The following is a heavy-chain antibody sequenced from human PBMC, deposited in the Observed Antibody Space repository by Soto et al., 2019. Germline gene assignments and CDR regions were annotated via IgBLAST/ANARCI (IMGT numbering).Heavy chain of an antibody. J-gene: IGHJ5*02. D-gene: IGHD3-3*01. CDR2: IYRTGST. CDR3: ATRITVFGLLIPPFDP. V-gene: IGHV4-4*02. CDR1: GGSFTSNNW. Sequence: ASETLSLTCAVSGGSFTSNNWWTWVRQPPGQGLEWIGEIYRTGSTNYNPSLKSRVTISLDKSENQFSLKVTSLTAADTAIYYCATRITVFGLLIPPFDPWGQGTQVTVSS.